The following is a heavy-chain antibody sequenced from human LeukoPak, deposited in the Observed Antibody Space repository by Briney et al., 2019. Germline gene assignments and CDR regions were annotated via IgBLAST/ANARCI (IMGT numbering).Heavy chain of an antibody. Sequence: ASVKVSCKASGYTFTGYYMYWVRQAPGQGLEWVGWIHPNSGGTKYAQKFQDRVIMTRDTSISTAYMELSRLTSDDTAVCYCARDGDSRMVDFDYWGQGTLVTVSS. D-gene: IGHD2-21*02. CDR1: GYTFTGYY. V-gene: IGHV1-2*02. J-gene: IGHJ4*02. CDR2: IHPNSGGT. CDR3: ARDGDSRMVDFDY.